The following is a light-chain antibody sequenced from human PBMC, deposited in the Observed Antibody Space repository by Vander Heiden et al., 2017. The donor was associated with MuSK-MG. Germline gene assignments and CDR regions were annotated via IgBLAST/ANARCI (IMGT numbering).Light chain of an antibody. Sequence: DIQMTQSPSSLSASVGDRVTITCQASQDINKYLNWYQQKPGKAPKLLIYDASNLETGVPSRFSGSGSGTDFTFTISSLQPEDIATYYCQQYHNVPRTFGQGTKVXIK. V-gene: IGKV1-33*01. J-gene: IGKJ1*01. CDR2: DAS. CDR1: QDINKY. CDR3: QQYHNVPRT.